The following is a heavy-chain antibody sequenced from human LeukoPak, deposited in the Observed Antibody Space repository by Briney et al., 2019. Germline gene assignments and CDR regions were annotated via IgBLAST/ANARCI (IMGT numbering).Heavy chain of an antibody. Sequence: QPGGSLRLSCAASGFTFSSYSMNWVRQAPGKGLEWVSYISSSSSTIYYADSVKGRFTISRDNAKNSLYLQMNSLRAEDTAVYYCARSGYNSSWYPAFDIWGQGTMVTVSS. V-gene: IGHV3-48*04. CDR1: GFTFSSYS. CDR3: ARSGYNSSWYPAFDI. J-gene: IGHJ3*02. D-gene: IGHD6-13*01. CDR2: ISSSSSTI.